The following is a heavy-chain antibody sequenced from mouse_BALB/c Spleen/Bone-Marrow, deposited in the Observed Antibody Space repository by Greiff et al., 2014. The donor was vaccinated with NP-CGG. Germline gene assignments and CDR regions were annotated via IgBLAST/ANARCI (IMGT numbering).Heavy chain of an antibody. Sequence: EVQLQQSGPGLVKPSQSLSLTCSVTGYSITSGYYWNWIRQFPGNKLEWMGYISYDGSNNYNPSLKNRISITRDTSKNQFFLKLNSMTTEDTATYYCANPIYYYGSSWDYAMDYWGQGTSVTVSS. J-gene: IGHJ4*01. CDR1: GYSITSGYY. D-gene: IGHD1-1*01. CDR3: ANPIYYYGSSWDYAMDY. CDR2: ISYDGSN. V-gene: IGHV3-6*02.